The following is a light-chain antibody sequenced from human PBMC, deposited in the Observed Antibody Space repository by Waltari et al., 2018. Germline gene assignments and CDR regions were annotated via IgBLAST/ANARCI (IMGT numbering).Light chain of an antibody. CDR3: MQGSHWPRT. Sequence: DVVLTQSPLFLPVTLGQPASMSCRSSQSPVHSDGNPYLNWFHQRPGRSPRRLIYKISRRESGVPDRFSGRGSGTDFTLKISRVEAEDVGVYYCMQGSHWPRTFGQGTKLEI. CDR1: QSPVHSDGNPY. V-gene: IGKV2-30*02. CDR2: KIS. J-gene: IGKJ2*01.